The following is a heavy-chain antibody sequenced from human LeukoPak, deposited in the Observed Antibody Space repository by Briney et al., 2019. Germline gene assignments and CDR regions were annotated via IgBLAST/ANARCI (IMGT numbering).Heavy chain of an antibody. J-gene: IGHJ3*02. V-gene: IGHV3-23*01. CDR1: GFPFSAYA. CDR2: ISASGDTT. D-gene: IGHD4-17*01. Sequence: GGSLRLSCAASGFPFSAYAMSWVRQAPGKGLEWVSAISASGDTTYYADSVRGRFTISRDNSKNTLYLQMNSLRAEDTAVYYCARPTLIGDYDAFDIWGQGTMVTVSS. CDR3: ARPTLIGDYDAFDI.